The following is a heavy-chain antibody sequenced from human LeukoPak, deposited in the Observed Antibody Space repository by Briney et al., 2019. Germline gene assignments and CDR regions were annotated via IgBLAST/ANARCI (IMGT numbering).Heavy chain of an antibody. V-gene: IGHV4-34*01. Sequence: SETLSLTCAVYGGSFSGYYWSWIRQPPGKGLEWIGEINHSGSTNYNPSLKSRVTISVDTSKNQFSLKLSSVTAADTAVYYCARGYYYDDAFDIWGQGTMVTVSS. CDR1: GGSFSGYY. D-gene: IGHD3-22*01. CDR3: ARGYYYDDAFDI. J-gene: IGHJ3*02. CDR2: INHSGST.